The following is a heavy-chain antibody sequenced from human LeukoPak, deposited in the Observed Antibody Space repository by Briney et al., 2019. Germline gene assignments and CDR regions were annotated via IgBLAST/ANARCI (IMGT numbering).Heavy chain of an antibody. CDR3: ARGSMVRGVTRPYYYYYGMDV. CDR1: GGTFSSYA. CDR2: IIPIFGTA. D-gene: IGHD3-10*01. J-gene: IGHJ6*04. Sequence: ASVKVSCKASGGTFSSYAISWVRQAPGQGLEWMGGIIPIFGTANYAQKFQGRVTITADKSTSTAYMELSSLRSEDTAVYYCARGSMVRGVTRPYYYYYGMDVWGKGTTVTVSS. V-gene: IGHV1-69*06.